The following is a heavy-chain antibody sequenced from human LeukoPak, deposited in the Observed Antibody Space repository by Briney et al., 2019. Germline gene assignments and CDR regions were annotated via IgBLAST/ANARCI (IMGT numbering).Heavy chain of an antibody. D-gene: IGHD1-26*01. V-gene: IGHV3-30*18. CDR2: ISYDGSHK. J-gene: IGHJ4*02. CDR3: AKDESYSGGY. Sequence: PGRSLRLSCAASGFTFSNYAMHWVRQAPGKGLEWVALISYDGSHKYYADSVKGRFTISRDNSKNTLYLQMNSLGAEDTAVYYCAKDESYSGGYWGQGTLVTVSS. CDR1: GFTFSNYA.